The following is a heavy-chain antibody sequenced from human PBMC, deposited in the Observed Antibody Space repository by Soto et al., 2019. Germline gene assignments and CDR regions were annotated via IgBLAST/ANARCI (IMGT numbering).Heavy chain of an antibody. V-gene: IGHV6-1*01. CDR3: ARDRVTMVRGVTLLDH. CDR2: TYYRSKWYN. CDR1: GDSVPSNSAA. D-gene: IGHD3-10*01. J-gene: IGHJ4*02. Sequence: PSQTLSLTCAISGDSVPSNSAAWNWIRQSPSRGLEWLGRTYYRSKWYNDYAVSVKSRITINPDTSKNQFSLQLNSVTPEDTAVYYCARDRVTMVRGVTLLDHWGQGTLVTVSS.